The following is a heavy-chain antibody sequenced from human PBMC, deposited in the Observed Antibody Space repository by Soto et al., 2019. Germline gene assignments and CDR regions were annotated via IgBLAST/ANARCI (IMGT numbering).Heavy chain of an antibody. V-gene: IGHV3-21*01. CDR3: ARDRSVVVVAATEFEGPDNELVKFYYYYGLDV. Sequence: PGGSLRLSCAASGFTFSSYSMNWVRQAPGKGLEWVSSISSSSSYIYYADSVKGRFTISRDNAKNSLYLQMNSLRAEDTAVYYCARDRSVVVVAATEFEGPDNELVKFYYYYGLDVWGQGTTVTVSS. CDR2: ISSSSSYI. D-gene: IGHD2-15*01. J-gene: IGHJ6*02. CDR1: GFTFSSYS.